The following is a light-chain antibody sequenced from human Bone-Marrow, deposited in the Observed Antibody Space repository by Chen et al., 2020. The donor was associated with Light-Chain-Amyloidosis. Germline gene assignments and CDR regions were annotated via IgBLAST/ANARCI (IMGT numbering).Light chain of an antibody. CDR3: QQYDSFPWI. CDR2: SAS. J-gene: IGKJ1*01. Sequence: EIVLTQSPGTPSLSPGERATRSCRASQSVGSTYVAWYQQKPGQAPRVLIYSASSRATDIPDRIRGGGSGTDFTLTINRQEAEDFACYFCQQYDSFPWIFGQGTNVEIK. CDR1: QSVGSTY. V-gene: IGKV3-20*01.